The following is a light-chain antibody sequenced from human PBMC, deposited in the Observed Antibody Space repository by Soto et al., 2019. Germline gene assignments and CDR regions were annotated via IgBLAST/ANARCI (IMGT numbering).Light chain of an antibody. J-gene: IGKJ1*01. V-gene: IGKV3-15*01. Sequence: EIVMTQSPATLSVSPGERATLSCRASQSVSRNLAGYQQKPGQAPRLLIYGASTRATGIPARFSGSGSGTEFTLTISSLQSEDFAVYYCQQYNNWPLWTFGQGTKVEIK. CDR2: GAS. CDR1: QSVSRN. CDR3: QQYNNWPLWT.